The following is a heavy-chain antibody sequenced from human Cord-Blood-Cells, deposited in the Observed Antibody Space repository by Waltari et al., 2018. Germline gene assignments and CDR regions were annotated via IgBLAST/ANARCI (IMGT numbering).Heavy chain of an antibody. V-gene: IGHV3-13*01. J-gene: IGHJ6*02. D-gene: IGHD6-6*01. CDR3: ARGHSSSYYYYGMDV. Sequence: EVQLVESGGGLVQPGGSLRLSCAASGFTFSSYDMHWVRQATGKGLEWVSAIGTAGDTYYPGSVKGRFTISRENAKNSLYLQMNSLRAGDTAVYYCARGHSSSYYYYGMDVWGQGTTVTVSS. CDR1: GFTFSSYD. CDR2: IGTAGDT.